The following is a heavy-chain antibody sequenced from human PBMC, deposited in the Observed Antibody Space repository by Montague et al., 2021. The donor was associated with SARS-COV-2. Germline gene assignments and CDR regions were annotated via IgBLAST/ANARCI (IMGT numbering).Heavy chain of an antibody. CDR2: ILYNGST. CDR1: FGSISTYY. CDR3: ARQDAWAYCGDECYRGWFDS. J-gene: IGHJ5*01. V-gene: IGHV4-59*01. D-gene: IGHD2-21*01. Sequence: SETLSLTCTVSFGSISTYYWSWIRQPPGKGLEWIGFILYNGSTKYNPSLKRRVSISLDTSKNQFSLKLSSVTAADTAVYYCARQDAWAYCGDECYRGWFDSWGQRTLVTVSS.